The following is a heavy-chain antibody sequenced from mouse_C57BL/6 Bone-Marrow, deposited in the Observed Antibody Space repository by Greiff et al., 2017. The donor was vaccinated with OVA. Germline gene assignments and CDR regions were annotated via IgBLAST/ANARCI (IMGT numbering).Heavy chain of an antibody. Sequence: EVQLQQSGPGLVKPSQSLSLTCSVTGYSITSGYYWNWIRQFPGNKLEWMGYISYDGSNNYNPSLKNRISITRDTSKNQFFLKLNSVTTEDTATYYCARGETGTSFDYWGQGTTLTVSS. CDR3: ARGETGTSFDY. J-gene: IGHJ2*01. CDR2: ISYDGSN. V-gene: IGHV3-6*01. D-gene: IGHD4-1*01. CDR1: GYSITSGYY.